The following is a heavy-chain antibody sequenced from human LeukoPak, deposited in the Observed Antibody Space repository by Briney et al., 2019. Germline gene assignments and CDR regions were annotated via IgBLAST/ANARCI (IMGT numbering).Heavy chain of an antibody. D-gene: IGHD6-13*01. CDR3: ARGDLRPTYSSSWYWKYFRPKPLDY. CDR2: ISPGGGTT. Sequence: GGSLRLSCAVSGFAFGSEAMSWVRQSPAKGLEWVASISPGGGTTYYADYVKGRFTISRDNSKNSLFVQMNSLRAEDTAVYYCARGDLRPTYSSSWYWKYFRPKPLDYWGQGTLVTVSS. CDR1: GFAFGSEA. V-gene: IGHV3-23*01. J-gene: IGHJ4*02.